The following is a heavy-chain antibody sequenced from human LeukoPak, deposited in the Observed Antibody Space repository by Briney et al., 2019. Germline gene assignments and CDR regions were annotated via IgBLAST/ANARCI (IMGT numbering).Heavy chain of an antibody. CDR1: GFIFSNYG. CDR2: IRYDESNK. Sequence: GGSLRLSCAASGFIFSNYGMHWVRQAPGKGLEWVAFIRYDESNKFYADSVKGRFTISRDNSKNTLFLQMNSLRAEDTAVYYCATMQWLEGVDWFDPWGQGTLVTVSS. D-gene: IGHD6-19*01. J-gene: IGHJ5*02. V-gene: IGHV3-30*02. CDR3: ATMQWLEGVDWFDP.